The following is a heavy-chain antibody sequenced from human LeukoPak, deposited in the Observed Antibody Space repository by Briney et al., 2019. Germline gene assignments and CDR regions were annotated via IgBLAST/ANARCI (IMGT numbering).Heavy chain of an antibody. D-gene: IGHD6-13*01. CDR1: GGSISSGGYY. Sequence: PSETLSLTCTVSGGSISSGGYYWSWIRQHPGKGLVWIGYIYYSGSTYYNPSLKSRVTISVDTSKNQFSLKLSSVTAADTAVYYCATLPSSWYVGGWFDPWGQGTLDTVSS. J-gene: IGHJ5*02. CDR3: ATLPSSWYVGGWFDP. CDR2: IYYSGST. V-gene: IGHV4-31*03.